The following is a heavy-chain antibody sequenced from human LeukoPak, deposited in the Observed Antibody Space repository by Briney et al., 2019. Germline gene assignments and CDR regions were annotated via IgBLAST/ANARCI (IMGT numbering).Heavy chain of an antibody. V-gene: IGHV3-23*01. J-gene: IGHJ4*02. CDR2: ISGSGGST. D-gene: IGHD5-18*01. Sequence: GGSLRLSCAASGFTFSSYAMSWVRQAPGKGLEWVSVISGSGGSTYYADSVKGRFTISRDNSKNTLYLQMTSLRAEETALYYCAKSARGYSYGDFAYWGQGTLVTVSS. CDR1: GFTFSSYA. CDR3: AKSARGYSYGDFAY.